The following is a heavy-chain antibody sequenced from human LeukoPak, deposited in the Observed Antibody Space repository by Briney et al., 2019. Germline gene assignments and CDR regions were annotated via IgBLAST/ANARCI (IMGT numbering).Heavy chain of an antibody. CDR3: ARDHTETSSLNFRNYYYGMDI. Sequence: SETLSLTCTVSGGSISSYYWSLIRQPPGKGLEWIGYIYYSGSTYYNPSLTSRVTMSVDTSKNQFSLKLSSVTAADTAIYYCARDHTETSSLNFRNYYYGMDIWGQGTTVIVSS. V-gene: IGHV4-59*12. CDR2: IYYSGST. D-gene: IGHD4-11*01. CDR1: GGSISSYY. J-gene: IGHJ6*02.